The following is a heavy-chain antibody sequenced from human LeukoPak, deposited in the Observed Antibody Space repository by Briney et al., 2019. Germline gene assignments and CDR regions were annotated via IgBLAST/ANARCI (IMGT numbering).Heavy chain of an antibody. CDR3: AKGEAVAGTSSWFDP. V-gene: IGHV3-23*01. Sequence: PGGSLRLSCAASGFTFSSYWMSWVRQAPGKGLEWVSGISGSGGSTYYADSVQGRFTISRDNSKTTLYLQMNSLRAGDTAVYYCAKGEAVAGTSSWFDPWGQGTLVTVSS. CDR2: ISGSGGST. CDR1: GFTFSSYW. D-gene: IGHD6-19*01. J-gene: IGHJ5*02.